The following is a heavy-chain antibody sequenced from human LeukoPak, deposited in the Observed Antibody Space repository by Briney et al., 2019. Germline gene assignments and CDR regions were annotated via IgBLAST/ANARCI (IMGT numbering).Heavy chain of an antibody. CDR1: GYSFTSYW. J-gene: IGHJ4*02. V-gene: IGHV5-51*01. Sequence: GESLKISGKGSGYSFTSYWIGWVRQMPGKGLEWMGIIYPGDSDTRYSPSFQGQVTISADKSISTAYLQWSSLKASDTAMYYCARTPAPNFWSGYSFDYWGQGTLVTVSS. CDR2: IYPGDSDT. CDR3: ARTPAPNFWSGYSFDY. D-gene: IGHD3-3*01.